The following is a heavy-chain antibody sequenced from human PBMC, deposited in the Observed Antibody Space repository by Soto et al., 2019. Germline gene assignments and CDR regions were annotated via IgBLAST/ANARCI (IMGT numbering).Heavy chain of an antibody. V-gene: IGHV1-46*01. J-gene: IGHJ4*02. CDR3: ARERDSFDY. D-gene: IGHD3-22*01. Sequence: QVQLVQSGAEVTEPGASVKVSCKTSGFTFTLHYIHWVRQAPGQGLEWVRMVNAGDGSATYAREFRDKDSMTWDTSTSTVYLDLNSLKSEDTAIYYCARERDSFDYWCQGTLVSVSP. CDR1: GFTFTLHY. CDR2: VNAGDGSA.